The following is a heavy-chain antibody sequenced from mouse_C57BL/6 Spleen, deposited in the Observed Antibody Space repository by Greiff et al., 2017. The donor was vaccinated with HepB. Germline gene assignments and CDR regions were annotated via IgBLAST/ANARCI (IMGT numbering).Heavy chain of an antibody. J-gene: IGHJ2*01. D-gene: IGHD1-1*01. CDR1: GFNIKDDY. CDR3: TTRAVVDDY. CDR2: IDPENGDT. Sequence: VQLQQSGAELVRPGASVKLSCTASGFNIKDDYMHWVKQRPEQGLEWIGWIDPENGDTEYASKFQGKATITADTSSNTAYLQLSSLTSEDTAVFYCTTRAVVDDYWGQGTTLTVSS. V-gene: IGHV14-4*01.